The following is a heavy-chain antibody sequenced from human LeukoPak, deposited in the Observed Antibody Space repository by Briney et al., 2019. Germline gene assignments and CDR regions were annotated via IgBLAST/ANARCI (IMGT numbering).Heavy chain of an antibody. CDR2: IYYSGST. CDR3: ARDMEVVIHRWFDP. CDR1: GFSISSYY. D-gene: IGHD3-22*01. J-gene: IGHJ5*02. Sequence: SETLSLTCTVSGFSISSYYWSWLRQPPGKGLEWLGAIYYSGSTNYYPSLKRRCTISIDTTKNQISLQLSSVHRAEPAAVYYARDMEVVIHRWFDPWGQGTLVTVSS. V-gene: IGHV4-59*01.